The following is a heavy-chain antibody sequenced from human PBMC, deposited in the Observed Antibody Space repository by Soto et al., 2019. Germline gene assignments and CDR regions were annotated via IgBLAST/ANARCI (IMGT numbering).Heavy chain of an antibody. CDR2: ISSSSSYI. V-gene: IGHV3-21*01. D-gene: IGHD2-2*01. Sequence: EVQLVESGGGLVKPGGSLRLSCAASGFTFSSYSMNWVRQAPGKGLEWVSSISSSSSYIYYADSVKGRFTISRDNAKNSLYLQMNSLRAEDTAVYYCASDPKSLNYQPLYYYYGMDVWGQGTTVTVSS. CDR3: ASDPKSLNYQPLYYYYGMDV. J-gene: IGHJ6*02. CDR1: GFTFSSYS.